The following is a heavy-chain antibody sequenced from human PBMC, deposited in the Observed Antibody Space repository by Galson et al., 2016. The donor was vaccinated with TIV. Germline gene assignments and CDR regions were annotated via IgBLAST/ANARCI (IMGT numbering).Heavy chain of an antibody. V-gene: IGHV2-70*11. CDR3: ARTPYGDSFGWYFDL. J-gene: IGHJ2*01. Sequence: PALVKPTQTLTLTCTFSGFSLPTTGMCVSWIRQAPGKGLEWLARIDWDDDKYYSISLKSRLTVSKDTSKNQVVLTMTDMDPVDTATYCCARTPYGDSFGWYFDLWGRGTLVTVSS. CDR1: GFSLPTTGMC. CDR2: IDWDDDK. D-gene: IGHD4-17*01.